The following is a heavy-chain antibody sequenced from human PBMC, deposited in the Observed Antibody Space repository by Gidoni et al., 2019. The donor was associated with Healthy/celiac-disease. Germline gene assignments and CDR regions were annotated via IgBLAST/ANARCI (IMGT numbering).Heavy chain of an antibody. D-gene: IGHD3-10*01. Sequence: QVLLVQSGAAVKKPGASVQVSCRVSGYTLPELSMHWVRQAPVVGLGWMGGFDPEEGETIYAQKFQGKVTRTEDTSTNTAHRGRGSLRSEDRAGNYGGTEGAGSGSDPLGYWGQGTRVTVSS. V-gene: IGHV1-24*01. CDR1: GYTLPELS. CDR3: GTEGAGSGSDPLGY. CDR2: FDPEEGET. J-gene: IGHJ4*02.